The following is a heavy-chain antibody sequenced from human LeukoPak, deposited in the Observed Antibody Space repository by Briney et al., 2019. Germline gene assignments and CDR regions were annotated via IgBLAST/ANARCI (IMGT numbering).Heavy chain of an antibody. D-gene: IGHD3-3*01. CDR2: ISFDGRKD. J-gene: IGHJ3*02. Sequence: PGGSLRLSCAASGFTFHYYGMHWVRQAPGKGLEWVAVISFDGRKDYYTDSVKGRFTISRDNSKNTLYLQMNSLRAEDTAVYYCAKPYYDFWSGYYRAGSIGRQNDAFDIWGQGTMVTVSS. CDR1: GFTFHYYG. V-gene: IGHV3-30*18. CDR3: AKPYYDFWSGYYRAGSIGRQNDAFDI.